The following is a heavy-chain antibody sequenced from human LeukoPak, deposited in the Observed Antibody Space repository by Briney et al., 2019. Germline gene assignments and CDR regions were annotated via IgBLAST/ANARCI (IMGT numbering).Heavy chain of an antibody. CDR3: ARVGSYDSSGYYYRAFGY. V-gene: IGHV1-8*01. Sequence: ASVKVSCKASGYTFTSYDINWVRQATGQGPEWMGWMNPNSGNTGYAQKFQGRVTMTRNTSISTAYMELSSLRSEDTAVYYCARVGSYDSSGYYYRAFGYWGQGTLVTVSS. D-gene: IGHD3-22*01. CDR1: GYTFTSYD. J-gene: IGHJ4*02. CDR2: MNPNSGNT.